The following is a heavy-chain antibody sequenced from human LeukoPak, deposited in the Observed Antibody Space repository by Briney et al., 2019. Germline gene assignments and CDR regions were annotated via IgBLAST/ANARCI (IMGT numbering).Heavy chain of an antibody. Sequence: PGGSLRLSCAASGFTFSSYGMTWVGQAPGKGLEWVSIITGSGGSTYYADSVKGRFTISRDNSKNTLYLQMNSLRAEDTAIYYCAKVDYPTFDYWGQGTLVTVSS. CDR1: GFTFSSYG. J-gene: IGHJ4*02. V-gene: IGHV3-23*01. CDR3: AKVDYPTFDY. CDR2: ITGSGGST. D-gene: IGHD3-16*01.